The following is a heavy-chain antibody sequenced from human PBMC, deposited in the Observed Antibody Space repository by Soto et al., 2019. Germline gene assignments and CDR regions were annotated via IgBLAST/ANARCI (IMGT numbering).Heavy chain of an antibody. V-gene: IGHV1-69*13. J-gene: IGHJ3*02. CDR3: ASPKIATIIGDHQGAFGI. Sequence: SVKVSCKASGGTFSSYAISWVRQAPGQGLEWMGGIIPIFGTANYAQKFQGRVTITADESTSTAYMELGSLRSEDTAVYYCASPKIATIIGDHQGAFGIWGQATMVAVSS. CDR1: GGTFSSYA. D-gene: IGHD2-21*01. CDR2: IIPIFGTA.